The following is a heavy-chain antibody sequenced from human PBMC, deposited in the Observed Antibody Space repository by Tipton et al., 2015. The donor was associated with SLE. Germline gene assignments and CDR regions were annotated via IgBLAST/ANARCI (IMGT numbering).Heavy chain of an antibody. CDR1: GGSISSGGYY. D-gene: IGHD1-26*01. Sequence: TLSLTCTVSGGSISSGGYYWSWIRQHPGNGLEWIGYIYYSGSTYYNPSLKSRVTISVDTSKNQFSLKLSSVTAADTAVYYCARDRGWSGWFDPWGQGTLVSVSS. V-gene: IGHV4-31*03. J-gene: IGHJ5*02. CDR2: IYYSGST. CDR3: ARDRGWSGWFDP.